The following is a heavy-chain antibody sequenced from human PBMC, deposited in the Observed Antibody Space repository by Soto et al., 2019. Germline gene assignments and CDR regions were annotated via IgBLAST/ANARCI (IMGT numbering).Heavy chain of an antibody. Sequence: SETLSLTCAVPGGSISSSNWRSWVRQPPGKGLEWNGEIYHSGSTNYNPSLKSRDTISVDKSKNQFSLKLSSVTAADTAVYHYARDGGRGGLHYYYYYYGMDVCVQRTTVTVAS. CDR3: ARDGGRGGLHYYYYYYGMDV. D-gene: IGHD3-16*01. CDR1: GGSISSSNW. CDR2: IYHSGST. V-gene: IGHV4-4*02. J-gene: IGHJ6*02.